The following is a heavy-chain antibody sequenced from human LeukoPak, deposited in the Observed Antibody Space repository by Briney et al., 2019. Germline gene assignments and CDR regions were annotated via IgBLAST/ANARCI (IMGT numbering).Heavy chain of an antibody. Sequence: GASVKLSFTSSACTFTSYGISLVRHPPAQGNERKGCITVYNSSTNYEQKLQVRVTMTTDTSTSTAYMELRSLKSDDTAVYYCARGGGVYWYMDVWGKGTTVTVSS. D-gene: IGHD2-15*01. CDR2: ITVYNSST. V-gene: IGHV1-18*01. CDR1: ACTFTSYG. CDR3: ARGGGVYWYMDV. J-gene: IGHJ6*03.